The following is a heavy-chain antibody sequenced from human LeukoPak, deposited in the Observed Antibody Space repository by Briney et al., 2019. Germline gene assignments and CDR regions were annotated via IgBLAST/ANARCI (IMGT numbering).Heavy chain of an antibody. CDR2: ISGSGGST. Sequence: PGGSLNLSCAPSGFTFSSYAMSWVRQAPGKGLDWVSAISGSGGSTYYADSVKGRFTISRDNSKNTLYLQMNNLRAEDTAVYYCATAPPVPYYFDYWGQGTLVTVSS. D-gene: IGHD1-1*01. CDR1: GFTFSSYA. V-gene: IGHV3-23*01. J-gene: IGHJ4*02. CDR3: ATAPPVPYYFDY.